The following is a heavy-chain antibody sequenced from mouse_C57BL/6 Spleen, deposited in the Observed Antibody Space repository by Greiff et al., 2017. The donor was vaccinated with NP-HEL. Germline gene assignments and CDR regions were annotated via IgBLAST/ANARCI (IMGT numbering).Heavy chain of an antibody. J-gene: IGHJ2*01. CDR1: GYTFTSYW. V-gene: IGHV1-55*01. CDR2: IYPGSGST. D-gene: IGHD3-1*01. CDR3: ARLGSSDIFDY. Sequence: QVQLQQPGAELVKPGASVKMSCTASGYTFTSYWITWVKQRPGQGLEWIGDIYPGSGSTKYNEKFKGKATLTVDTSSSTAYMQLSSLTSEDSAVYYCARLGSSDIFDYWGQGTTLTVSS.